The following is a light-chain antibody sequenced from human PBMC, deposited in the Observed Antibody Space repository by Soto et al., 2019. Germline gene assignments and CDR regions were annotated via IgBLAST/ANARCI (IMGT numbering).Light chain of an antibody. CDR3: QQYGSSSGIT. Sequence: EIVMTQSPATLSVSPGERATLSCRAIQSVSSSYLAWYQQKPGQAPRLLIYGASSRATGIPDRFSGSGSGTDFTLTISRLEPEDFAVYYCQQYGSSSGITFGQGTRLEIK. V-gene: IGKV3-20*01. J-gene: IGKJ5*01. CDR2: GAS. CDR1: QSVSSSY.